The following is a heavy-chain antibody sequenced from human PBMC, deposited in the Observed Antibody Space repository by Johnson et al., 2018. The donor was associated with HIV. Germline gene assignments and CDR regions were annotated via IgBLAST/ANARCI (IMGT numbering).Heavy chain of an antibody. CDR1: GFTFSSYA. D-gene: IGHD3-22*01. CDR3: ARDRGGYYYDSSGADAFDI. CDR2: IKQDGSEK. Sequence: VQLVESGGGLVKPGGSLRLSCAASGFTFSSYAMSWVRQAPGKGLEWVANIKQDGSEKYYADSVKGRFTISRDNSKNTLYLQMNSLRAEDTAVYYCARDRGGYYYDSSGADAFDIWGQGTMVTVSS. V-gene: IGHV3-7*01. J-gene: IGHJ3*02.